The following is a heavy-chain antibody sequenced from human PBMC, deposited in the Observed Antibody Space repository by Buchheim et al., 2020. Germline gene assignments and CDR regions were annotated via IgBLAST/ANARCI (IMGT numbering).Heavy chain of an antibody. D-gene: IGHD3-10*01. CDR2: INHSGST. V-gene: IGHV4-34*01. CDR3: ARDAYYYGSGYNWFDP. J-gene: IGHJ5*02. CDR1: GGSFSGYY. Sequence: QVQLQQWGAGLLKPSETLSLTCAVYGGSFSGYYWSWIRQPPGKGLEWIGEINHSGSTNYNPSLKRRVTISVDTSKNQFSLKLSSVTAADTAVYYCARDAYYYGSGYNWFDPWGQGTL.